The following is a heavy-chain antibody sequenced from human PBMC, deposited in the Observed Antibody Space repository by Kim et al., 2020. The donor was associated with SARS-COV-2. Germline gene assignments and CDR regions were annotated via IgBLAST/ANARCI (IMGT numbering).Heavy chain of an antibody. CDR3: ARGTRQWLSRHCDYYIDV. CDR1: GGSFSGYY. D-gene: IGHD6-19*01. V-gene: IGHV4-34*01. Sequence: SETLSLTCAVYGGSFSGYYWSWIRQPPGKGLEWIGEINHSGSTNYNPSLKSRVTISLDTTKNQFSLKLSSMTAADTAVYYCARGTRQWLSRHCDYYIDV. J-gene: IGHJ6*03. CDR2: INHSGST.